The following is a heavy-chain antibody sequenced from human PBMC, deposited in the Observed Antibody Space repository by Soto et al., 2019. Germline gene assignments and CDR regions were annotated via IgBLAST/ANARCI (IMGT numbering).Heavy chain of an antibody. V-gene: IGHV4-59*01. J-gene: IGHJ4*02. CDR2: IYYSGST. CDR3: ARLFSSGWYPDY. Sequence: SETLSLTCTVSGGSISSYYWSWIRQPPGKGLGWIGYIYYSGSTNYNPSLKSRVTISVDTSKNQFSLKLSSVTAADTAVYYCARLFSSGWYPDYWGQGTLVTVSS. D-gene: IGHD6-19*01. CDR1: GGSISSYY.